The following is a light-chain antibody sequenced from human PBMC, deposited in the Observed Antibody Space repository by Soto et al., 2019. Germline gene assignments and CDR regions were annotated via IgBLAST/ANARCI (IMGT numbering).Light chain of an antibody. CDR1: SSNIGDNS. Sequence: QSVLTQPPSVSAAPGQSVTISCSGSSSNIGDNSVSWYQQLPGTAPKLLICDNNSRPSGIPDRFSGSKSGTSATLAITGLQTADEADYYCGVWDSSLSGAVFGGGTQLTVL. CDR2: DNN. V-gene: IGLV1-51*01. J-gene: IGLJ7*01. CDR3: GVWDSSLSGAV.